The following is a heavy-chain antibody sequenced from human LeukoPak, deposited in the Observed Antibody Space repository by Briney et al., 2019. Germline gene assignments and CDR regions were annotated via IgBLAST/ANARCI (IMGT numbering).Heavy chain of an antibody. CDR2: IRGSGET. J-gene: IGHJ5*02. CDR3: ARDRAATQGWVEFDP. D-gene: IGHD1-26*01. Sequence: PGGSLRLSCAVSGFSVRNYYMNWLRQAPVKGLEWVSLIRGSGETVYAESVKGRFTISRDDSKNTVYLQMNSLRLDDTAVYFCARDRAATQGWVEFDPWGQGTLVTVSS. CDR1: GFSVRNYY. V-gene: IGHV3-66*03.